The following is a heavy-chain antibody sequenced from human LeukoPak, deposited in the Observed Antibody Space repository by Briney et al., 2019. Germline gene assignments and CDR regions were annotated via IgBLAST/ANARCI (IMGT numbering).Heavy chain of an antibody. Sequence: GGSLRLSCAASAFTFSSYAMSWVRQAPGKGLDWVSTITPTGGNTFHADSVRGRFSISRENSKNTLYLQMNSLRADDTALYYCAKSLSGYYSNFDYWGQGTLVTVSS. CDR3: AKSLSGYYSNFDY. CDR1: AFTFSSYA. V-gene: IGHV3-23*01. J-gene: IGHJ4*02. D-gene: IGHD3-22*01. CDR2: ITPTGGNT.